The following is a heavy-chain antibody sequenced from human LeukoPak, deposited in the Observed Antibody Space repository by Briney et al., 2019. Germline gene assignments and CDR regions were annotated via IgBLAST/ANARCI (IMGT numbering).Heavy chain of an antibody. CDR1: GYSFTSYW. V-gene: IGHV5-51*01. Sequence: GESLKISCKGSGYSFTSYWIGLVRQMPGKGLEWMGIIYPGDSDTRYSPSFQGQVTISADKSISTAYLQWSSLKASDTAMYYCARQRSPYYYGSGTPEDYFDYWGQGTLVTVSS. D-gene: IGHD3-10*01. J-gene: IGHJ4*02. CDR2: IYPGDSDT. CDR3: ARQRSPYYYGSGTPEDYFDY.